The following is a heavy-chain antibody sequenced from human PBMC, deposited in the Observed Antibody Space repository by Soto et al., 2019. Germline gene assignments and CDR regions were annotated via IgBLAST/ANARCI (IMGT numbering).Heavy chain of an antibody. Sequence: SLRLSCAASGFNSINYGMHWVRKAPGKGLEWVAGIGCDGSSKYYADSVKGRFTISRDNSKNTLFLQMNSLRAADTAVYYCAKDFWDMGTMILVGHSSYDFDYWGQGTLVTVSS. D-gene: IGHD3-22*01. V-gene: IGHV3-33*06. J-gene: IGHJ4*02. CDR2: IGCDGSSK. CDR1: GFNSINYG. CDR3: AKDFWDMGTMILVGHSSYDFDY.